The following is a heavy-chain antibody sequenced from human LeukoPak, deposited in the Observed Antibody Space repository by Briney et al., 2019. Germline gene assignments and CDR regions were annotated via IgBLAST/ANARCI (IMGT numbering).Heavy chain of an antibody. CDR3: ARDWELRYSEGGFDY. CDR2: INPKSDET. V-gene: IGHV1-2*02. CDR1: GYTFTGYH. J-gene: IGHJ4*02. Sequence: ASVKVSCKASGYTFTGYHMHWVRQAPGQGLEWMGWINPKSDETNYAQKFQGRVTVTRDTSISTAYMELSGLRSDDTAVYYCARDWELRYSEGGFDYWGQGTLVTVSS. D-gene: IGHD3-9*01.